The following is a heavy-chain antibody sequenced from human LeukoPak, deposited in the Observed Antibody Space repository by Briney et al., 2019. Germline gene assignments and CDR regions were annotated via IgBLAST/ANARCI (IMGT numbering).Heavy chain of an antibody. CDR3: ARDTAILYYFDY. D-gene: IGHD5-18*01. CDR2: IYYSGST. J-gene: IGHJ4*02. Sequence: SETLSLTCTVSGGSISSSSYYWGWIRQPPGKGLEWIGSIYYSGSTDYNPSLKSRVTISVDTSKNQFSLKLSSVTAADTAVYYCARDTAILYYFDYWGQGTLVTVSS. V-gene: IGHV4-39*02. CDR1: GGSISSSSYY.